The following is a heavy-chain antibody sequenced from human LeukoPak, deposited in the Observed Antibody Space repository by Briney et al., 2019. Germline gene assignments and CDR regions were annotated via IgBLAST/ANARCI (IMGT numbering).Heavy chain of an antibody. Sequence: GGSLRLSCAASGFTFSSYSMNWVRQAPGKGLEWVSSISSSSGYIYYADSVKGRFTISRDNAKNSLYLQMNSLRAEDTAVYYCARALRWYYDSSGGDYWGQGTLVTVSS. J-gene: IGHJ4*02. D-gene: IGHD3-22*01. V-gene: IGHV3-21*01. CDR3: ARALRWYYDSSGGDY. CDR2: ISSSSGYI. CDR1: GFTFSSYS.